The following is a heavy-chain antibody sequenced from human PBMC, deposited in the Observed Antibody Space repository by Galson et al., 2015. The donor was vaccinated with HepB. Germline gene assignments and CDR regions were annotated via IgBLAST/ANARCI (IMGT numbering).Heavy chain of an antibody. D-gene: IGHD3-16*01. V-gene: IGHV3-23*01. J-gene: IGHJ4*02. CDR1: GFTLRNYA. CDR3: ASGGTSDTWLKFDY. Sequence: SLRLSCAASGFTLRNYAMTWVRQAPGKGLEWVSTITGSGGTTYFADSVKGRFTISRDNSKNTLSLQMNSLRVEDTAVYYCASGGTSDTWLKFDYWGQGTLVTVSS. CDR2: ITGSGGTT.